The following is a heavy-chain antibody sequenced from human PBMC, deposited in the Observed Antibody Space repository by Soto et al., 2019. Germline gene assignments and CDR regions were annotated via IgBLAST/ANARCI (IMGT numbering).Heavy chain of an antibody. D-gene: IGHD3-22*01. CDR2: IYYSGST. Sequence: SETLSLTCTVSGGSISSGGYYWSWIRQHPGKGLEWIGYIYYSGSTYYNPSLKSRVTISVDTSKNQFSLKLSSVTAADTAVYYCARADSSGLINAFDIWGQGTMVTVSS. CDR1: GGSISSGGYY. J-gene: IGHJ3*02. V-gene: IGHV4-31*03. CDR3: ARADSSGLINAFDI.